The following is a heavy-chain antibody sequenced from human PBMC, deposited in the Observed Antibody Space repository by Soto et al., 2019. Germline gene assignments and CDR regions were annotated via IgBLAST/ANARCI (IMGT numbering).Heavy chain of an antibody. J-gene: IGHJ6*03. V-gene: IGHV6-1*01. CDR1: GGSVSSNNAA. CDR2: TYYRSTWND. D-gene: IGHD6-13*01. CDR3: ARELGTSWSPYYYYYSMDV. Sequence: PSQTLSLTCAISGGSVSSNNAAWTWIRQSPWRGLEWLGRTYYRSTWNDDYAVSLKGRITINPDTSKNQFSLQLNSVTPEDTAVYYCARELGTSWSPYYYYYSMDVWGQGTSVPVSS.